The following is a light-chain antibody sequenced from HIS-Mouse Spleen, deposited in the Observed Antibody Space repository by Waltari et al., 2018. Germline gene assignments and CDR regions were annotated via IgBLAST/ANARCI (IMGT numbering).Light chain of an antibody. Sequence: SYELTHPPPVSVSPGQRPRIPCSGDALPKKYAYWYQQKSGQAPVLVIYEDSKRPSGIPERFSGSSSGTMATLTISGAQVEDEADYYCYSTDSSGNHRVFGGGTKLTVL. V-gene: IGLV3-10*01. CDR2: EDS. CDR3: YSTDSSGNHRV. CDR1: ALPKKY. J-gene: IGLJ2*01.